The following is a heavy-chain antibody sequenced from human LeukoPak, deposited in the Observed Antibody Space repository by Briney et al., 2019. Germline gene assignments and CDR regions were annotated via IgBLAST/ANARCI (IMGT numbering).Heavy chain of an antibody. D-gene: IGHD2-2*01. CDR3: AVRYCSSTSCYSNDAFDI. CDR1: GGTFSSYA. V-gene: IGHV1-69*06. CDR2: IIPIFGTA. J-gene: IGHJ3*02. Sequence: GSSVKVSCKASGGTFSSYATSWVRQAPGQGLEWMGGIIPIFGTANYAQKFQGRVTITADKSTSTAYMELSSLRSEDTAMYYCAVRYCSSTSCYSNDAFDIWGQGTMVTVSS.